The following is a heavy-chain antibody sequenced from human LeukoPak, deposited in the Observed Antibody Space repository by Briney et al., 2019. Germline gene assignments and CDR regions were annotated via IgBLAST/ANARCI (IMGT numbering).Heavy chain of an antibody. D-gene: IGHD1-26*01. J-gene: IGHJ4*02. Sequence: GGSLRLSCAASRFTFSTYSINWVRQAPGKGLEWVSAISGSGGSTYYADSVKGRFTISRDNSKNTLYLQMNSLRAEDTAVYYCAKDPYSGKPSYFDYWGQGTLVTVSS. CDR2: ISGSGGST. CDR1: RFTFSTYS. V-gene: IGHV3-23*01. CDR3: AKDPYSGKPSYFDY.